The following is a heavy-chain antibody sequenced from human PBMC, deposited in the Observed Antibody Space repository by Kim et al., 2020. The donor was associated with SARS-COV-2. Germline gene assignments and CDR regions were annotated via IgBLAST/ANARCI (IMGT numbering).Heavy chain of an antibody. D-gene: IGHD4-17*01. Sequence: GGSLRLSCAASGFTFSRFGMSWVRQAPGKGLEWVSVISGTGDSTDYADSVKGRFTISRDNSRNILYLQMNSLRADDTAVYYCGVGEGWFDPWGQGTLVTV. CDR2: ISGTGDST. J-gene: IGHJ5*02. CDR1: GFTFSRFG. CDR3: GVGEGWFDP. V-gene: IGHV3-23*01.